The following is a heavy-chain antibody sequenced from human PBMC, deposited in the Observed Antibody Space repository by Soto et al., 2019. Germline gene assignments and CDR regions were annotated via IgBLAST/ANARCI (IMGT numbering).Heavy chain of an antibody. CDR1: GGSFSGYY. J-gene: IGHJ4*02. V-gene: IGHV4-34*01. D-gene: IGHD5-12*01. CDR2: INHSGST. Sequence: PSETLSLTCAVYGGSFSGYYWSWIRQPPGKGLEWIGEINHSGSTNYNPSLKSRVTISVDTSKNQFSLKLSSVTAADTAVYYCAVRLKRWLQLSDYWGQGTLVTVSS. CDR3: AVRLKRWLQLSDY.